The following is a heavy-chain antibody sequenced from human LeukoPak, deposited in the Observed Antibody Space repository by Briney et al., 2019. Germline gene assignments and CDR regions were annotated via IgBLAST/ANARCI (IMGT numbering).Heavy chain of an antibody. D-gene: IGHD6-19*01. V-gene: IGHV1-8*01. CDR3: ARSGYSSGWLYYYYGMDV. J-gene: IGHJ6*02. CDR1: GYTLTSYD. CDR2: MNPNSGNT. Sequence: ASVKVSCKASGYTLTSYDINWVRQATGQGLEWTGWMNPNSGNTGYAQKFQGRVTMTRNTSISTAYMELSSLRSEDTAVYYCARSGYSSGWLYYYYGMDVWGQGTTVTVSS.